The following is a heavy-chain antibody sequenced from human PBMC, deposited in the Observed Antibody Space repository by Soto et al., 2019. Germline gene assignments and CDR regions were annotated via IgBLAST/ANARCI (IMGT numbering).Heavy chain of an antibody. CDR3: ARLEGSYLDFDY. D-gene: IGHD1-26*01. CDR1: GGSISSSSYY. J-gene: IGHJ4*02. V-gene: IGHV4-39*01. Sequence: PSETLSLTCTVSGGSISSSSYYWGWIRQPPGKGLEWIGSIYYSGSTYYNPSLKSRVTISVDTSKNQFSLKLSSVTAADTAVYYCARLEGSYLDFDYWGQGTLVTV. CDR2: IYYSGST.